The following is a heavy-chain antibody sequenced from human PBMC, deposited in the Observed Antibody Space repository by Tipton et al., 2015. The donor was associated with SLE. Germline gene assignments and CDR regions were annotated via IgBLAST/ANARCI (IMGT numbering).Heavy chain of an antibody. V-gene: IGHV3-30*04. J-gene: IGHJ3*02. CDR2: LSNDGSNQ. CDR3: VRDVYDAFDI. Sequence: LRLSCAASGFTFSNYVMHWVRQAPGKGLEWVVVLSNDGSNQYYADSVKGRFSVSRDNSKNTLYLQMNSLRAGDTAVYYCVRDVYDAFDIWGQGTMVTVS. CDR1: GFTFSNYV.